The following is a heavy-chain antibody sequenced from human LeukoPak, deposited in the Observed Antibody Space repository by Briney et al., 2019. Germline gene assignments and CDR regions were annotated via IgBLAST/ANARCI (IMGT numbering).Heavy chain of an antibody. J-gene: IGHJ5*02. V-gene: IGHV4-4*02. CDR1: GGSISSSNW. CDR2: IYHSGST. CDR3: ASDSYGYNWFDP. D-gene: IGHD5-18*01. Sequence: PSETLSLTCAVSGGSISSSNWWSWVRQPPGKGLEWIGEIYHSGSTKYNPSLKSRVTMSEDKSKNQFSLKLSSVTAADTAVYYCASDSYGYNWFDPWGQGTLVTVSS.